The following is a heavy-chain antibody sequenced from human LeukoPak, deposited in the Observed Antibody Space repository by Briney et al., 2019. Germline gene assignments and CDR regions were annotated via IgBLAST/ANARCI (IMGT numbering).Heavy chain of an antibody. CDR1: GFTFSSYG. CDR2: ISYDGSNK. Sequence: PGGSLRLSCAASGFTFSSYGMHWVRQAPGKGLEWVAVISYDGSNKYYADSVKGRFTISRDNSKNTLYLQMNSLRAEDTAVYYCAMPSSPYYYDSSGLRDAFDIWGRGTMVTVSS. CDR3: AMPSSPYYYDSSGLRDAFDI. V-gene: IGHV3-30*03. D-gene: IGHD3-22*01. J-gene: IGHJ3*02.